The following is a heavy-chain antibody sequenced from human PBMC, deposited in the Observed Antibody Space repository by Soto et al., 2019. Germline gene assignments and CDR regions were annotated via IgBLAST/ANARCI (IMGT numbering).Heavy chain of an antibody. D-gene: IGHD2-15*01. CDR1: GGCISSGGYY. J-gene: IGHJ5*02. CDR2: IYYSGST. CDR3: ARAVVVVAATHWFDP. V-gene: IGHV4-31*03. Sequence: SLSLTCTVSGGCISSGGYYWSWIRQHPGKGLEWIGYIYYSGSTYYNPSLKSRVTISVDTSKNQFSLKLSSVTAADTAVYYCARAVVVVAATHWFDPWGQRTLVTVSS.